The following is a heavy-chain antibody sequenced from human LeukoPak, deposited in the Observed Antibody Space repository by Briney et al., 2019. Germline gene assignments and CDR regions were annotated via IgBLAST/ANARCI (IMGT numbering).Heavy chain of an antibody. CDR2: IYYSGST. Sequence: PSQTLSLTCTVSGGSISSGDYYWSWIRQPPGKGLEWIGYIYYSGSTYYNPSLKSRVTISVDTSKNQFSLKLNSVTAADTAMYYCARGLQGYSNSLDFWGQGTLVTVSS. J-gene: IGHJ4*02. CDR1: GGSISSGDYY. V-gene: IGHV4-30-4*01. D-gene: IGHD4-11*01. CDR3: ARGLQGYSNSLDF.